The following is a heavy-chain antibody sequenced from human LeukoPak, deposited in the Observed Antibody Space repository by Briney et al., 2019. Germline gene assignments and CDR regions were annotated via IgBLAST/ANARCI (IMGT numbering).Heavy chain of an antibody. Sequence: SETLSLTCTVSGGSISSSSYYWGWIRQPPGKGLEWIGSIYYSGSTYYNPSLKSRVTISVDTPKNPFSLNLNSVTAADTAIYYCARHIDNYAHSAYPPNDFGGQGTLVTVSS. J-gene: IGHJ4*02. CDR2: IYYSGST. CDR1: GGSISSSSYY. V-gene: IGHV4-39*01. D-gene: IGHD3-16*01. CDR3: ARHIDNYAHSAYPPNDF.